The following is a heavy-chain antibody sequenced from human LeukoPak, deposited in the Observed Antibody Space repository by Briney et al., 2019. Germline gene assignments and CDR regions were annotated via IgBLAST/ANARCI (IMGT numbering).Heavy chain of an antibody. CDR2: VNPNSGGT. J-gene: IGHJ5*02. D-gene: IGHD3-10*01. V-gene: IGHV1-2*02. Sequence: GASVKVSCKASGYTFTGYYMHWVRQAPGQGLEWMGWVNPNSGGTNYAQKFQGRVTMTRDTSISTAYMELSRLRSDDTAVYYCARGPPDGSGSYLNWFDPWGQGTLVTVSS. CDR3: ARGPPDGSGSYLNWFDP. CDR1: GYTFTGYY.